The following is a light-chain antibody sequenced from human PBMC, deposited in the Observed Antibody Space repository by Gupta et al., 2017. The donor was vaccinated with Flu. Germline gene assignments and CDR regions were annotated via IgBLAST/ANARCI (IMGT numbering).Light chain of an antibody. CDR3: SSYTNTNTLVV. Sequence: QSALTQPASVSGSPGPSITTSCPVTSSELAAFKYVSWYQQHPGKAPKLMIFEVSSRPSGGSNRFSGAKSGNMASLTISGLQAEDEADYYCSSYTNTNTLVVFGGGTKLTVL. CDR1: SSELAAFKY. V-gene: IGLV2-14*01. J-gene: IGLJ3*02. CDR2: EVS.